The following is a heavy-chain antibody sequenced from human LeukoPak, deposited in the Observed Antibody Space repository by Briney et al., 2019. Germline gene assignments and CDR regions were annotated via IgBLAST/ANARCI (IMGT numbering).Heavy chain of an antibody. CDR3: ARTRPDYYYDSSGYINWFDP. CDR2: IYTSGST. Sequence: PSETLSLTCTVSGVSISSSSYYWGWIRQPAGKGLEWIGRIYTSGSTNYNPSLKSRVTISVDTSKNQFSLKLSSVTAADTAVYYCARTRPDYYYDSSGYINWFDPWGQGTLVTVSS. V-gene: IGHV4-61*02. D-gene: IGHD3-22*01. J-gene: IGHJ5*02. CDR1: GVSISSSSYY.